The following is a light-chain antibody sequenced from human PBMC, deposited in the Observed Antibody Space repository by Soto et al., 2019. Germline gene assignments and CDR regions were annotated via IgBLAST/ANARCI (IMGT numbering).Light chain of an antibody. CDR3: QHYHDWPPFT. J-gene: IGKJ3*01. V-gene: IGKV3-15*01. CDR1: QSVSNN. CDR2: GAS. Sequence: ETVMTQSPATLSVSPGEGATLSCRASQSVSNNLAWYQQKPGQAPRLLIYGASTRATGIPARFSGSGSGTEFTLTISSLQSEDFAIYFCQHYHDWPPFTFGPGTKVDFK.